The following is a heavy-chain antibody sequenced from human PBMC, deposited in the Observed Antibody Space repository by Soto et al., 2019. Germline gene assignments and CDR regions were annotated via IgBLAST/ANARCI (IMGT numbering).Heavy chain of an antibody. V-gene: IGHV3-23*01. CDR2: ISGSGGSP. D-gene: IGHD2-21*01. CDR1: GFTFSSYT. J-gene: IGHJ4*01. CDR3: TKARCIGDDCYGPDY. Sequence: EVQVLESGGGLVQPGGSLRLSCAASGFTFSSYTMAWVRQAPGKGLEWVSSISGSGGSPYYADSVQGRFTISRDNYKNTVSLQMTSLRAEDTATYHCTKARCIGDDCYGPDYWGHGTLGSVSS.